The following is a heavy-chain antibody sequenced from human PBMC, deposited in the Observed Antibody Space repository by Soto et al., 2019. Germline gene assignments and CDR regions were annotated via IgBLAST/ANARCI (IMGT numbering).Heavy chain of an antibody. V-gene: IGHV1-69*01. D-gene: IGHD3-10*01. CDR1: GDTFKNCV. J-gene: IGHJ6*02. Sequence: QVQVVQSGVEVRRPGSSVKVSCKASGDTFKNCVISWVRQAPGQGLEWMGGIIPLFGTTDFAQRFQGILTITTDESTTTAYLELSRLRSDDTATYYCAAELCFGKLSVVWGQGTTVIVSS. CDR2: IIPLFGTT. CDR3: AAELCFGKLSVV.